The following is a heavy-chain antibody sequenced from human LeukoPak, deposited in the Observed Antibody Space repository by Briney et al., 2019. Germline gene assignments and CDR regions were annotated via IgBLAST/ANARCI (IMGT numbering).Heavy chain of an antibody. J-gene: IGHJ5*02. V-gene: IGHV4-61*10. D-gene: IGHD3-10*01. CDR1: GGSISRAGYY. CDR3: ARDLVRGVRGWFDP. CDR2: IYYSGST. Sequence: SETLSLTCTVSGGSISRAGYYWSWIRQPAGKGLEWIGYIYYSGSTNYNPSLKSRVTISVDTSKNQFSLKLSSVTAADTAVYYCARDLVRGVRGWFDPWGQGTLVTVSS.